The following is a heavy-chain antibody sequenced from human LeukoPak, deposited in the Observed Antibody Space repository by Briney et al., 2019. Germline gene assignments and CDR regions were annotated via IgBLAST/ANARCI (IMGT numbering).Heavy chain of an antibody. CDR1: GYTFIDYY. CDR3: ARDYGGNDGFDY. CDR2: INPSGGST. J-gene: IGHJ4*02. Sequence: ASVKVSLKTSGYTFIDYYMHWVRQAPGQGLEWMGIINPSGGSTSYAQKFQGRVTLTRDTSTSTVYMELSSLRSEDTAVYYCARDYGGNDGFDYWGQGTLVTVSS. D-gene: IGHD4-23*01. V-gene: IGHV1-46*01.